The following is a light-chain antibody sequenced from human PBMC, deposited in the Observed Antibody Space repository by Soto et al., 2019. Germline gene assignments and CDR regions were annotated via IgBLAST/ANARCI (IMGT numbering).Light chain of an antibody. Sequence: ESGLIQSPATLSLSPGERATLSCRASQSISSHLAWYQQKPGQAPRLLMYDVSNRATGIPARFSGSGSGTDFTLTISSLEPEDFAVYYCQQRPNWPLTFGGGTKVEIK. V-gene: IGKV3-11*01. J-gene: IGKJ4*01. CDR3: QQRPNWPLT. CDR2: DVS. CDR1: QSISSH.